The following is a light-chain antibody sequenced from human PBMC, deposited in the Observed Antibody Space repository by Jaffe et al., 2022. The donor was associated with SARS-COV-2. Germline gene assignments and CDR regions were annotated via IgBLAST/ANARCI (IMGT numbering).Light chain of an antibody. CDR1: NIGSTN. CDR2: GSS. CDR3: QVWDSSVV. Sequence: SYELTQPLSVSVALGQTARITCGGNNIGSTNVNWYQQKPGQAPVVVIYGSSNRPSGIPDRFSGSNSGNTATLIISRAQAGDEAGYYCQVWDSSVVFGGGTKVTVL. J-gene: IGLJ2*01. V-gene: IGLV3-9*01.